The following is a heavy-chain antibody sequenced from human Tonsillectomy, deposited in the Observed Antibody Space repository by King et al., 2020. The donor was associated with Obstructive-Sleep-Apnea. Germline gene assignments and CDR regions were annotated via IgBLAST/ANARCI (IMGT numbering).Heavy chain of an antibody. CDR1: GFTFSSYA. CDR2: ISGSGDNT. V-gene: IGHV3-23*04. CDR3: AKMSYYYDSSGYPDY. Sequence: VQLVESGGGLVQPGESLRLSCAASGFTFSSYAMSWVRQAPGKGLEWFSAISGSGDNTYYADSVKGRFTISKANSKNTLYLQMNSLRAEDTAVYYCAKMSYYYDSSGYPDYWGQGTLVTVSS. D-gene: IGHD3-22*01. J-gene: IGHJ4*02.